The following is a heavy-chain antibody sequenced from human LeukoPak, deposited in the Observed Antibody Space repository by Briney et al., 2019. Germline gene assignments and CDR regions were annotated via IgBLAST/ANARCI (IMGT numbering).Heavy chain of an antibody. CDR2: ISSDGGST. J-gene: IGHJ4*01. D-gene: IGHD6-19*01. CDR1: GFTFSSYA. V-gene: IGHV3-64D*08. CDR3: VKDQWYSNGWYIFDY. Sequence: GGSLRLSCSASGFTFSSYAMHWVRQAPGKGLEYVSTISSDGGSTYYADSVKGRFIISRDNSKKTLYLQMSSLRAEDTAAYYRVKDQWYSNGWYIFDYWGQGTLVTVSS.